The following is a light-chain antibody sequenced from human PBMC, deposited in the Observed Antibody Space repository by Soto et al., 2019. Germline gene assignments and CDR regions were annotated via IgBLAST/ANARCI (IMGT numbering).Light chain of an antibody. V-gene: IGLV2-14*01. J-gene: IGLJ2*01. Sequence: QSVLTQPASVSGSPGQSIAISCTGTSSDIGGYNYVSWYQQHPGRAPKLIIFEVRNRPSGVSNRFSGSKSGNTASLTISGLQAEDEADYYCTSYGGSHNLVFGGGTKVTVL. CDR3: TSYGGSHNLV. CDR2: EVR. CDR1: SSDIGGYNY.